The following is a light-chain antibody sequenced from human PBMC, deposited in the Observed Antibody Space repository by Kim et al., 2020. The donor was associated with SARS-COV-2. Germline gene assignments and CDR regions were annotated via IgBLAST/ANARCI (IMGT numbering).Light chain of an antibody. CDR1: KLGDKY. V-gene: IGLV3-1*01. CDR3: QAGDSSTVV. CDR2: QDS. J-gene: IGLJ2*01. Sequence: SYELTQPPSVSVSPGQTASITCSGDKLGDKYACWYQQKPGQSPVLVIYQDSKRPSGIPERFSGSNSGNTATLTISGTQAMGEADYYCQAGDSSTVV.